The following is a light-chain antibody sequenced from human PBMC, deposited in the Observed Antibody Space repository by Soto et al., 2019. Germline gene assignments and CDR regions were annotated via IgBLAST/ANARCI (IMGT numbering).Light chain of an antibody. Sequence: EIVMTQSPATLSVSPGERATLSCRASQSVSSNLAWYQQKPGQSPRLLIYGASTRATGIPARFSGSGSGTEFTLTISSLQSGDFAVYYCQQYNNWPYTFGHGTKMXIK. J-gene: IGKJ2*01. V-gene: IGKV3-15*01. CDR2: GAS. CDR3: QQYNNWPYT. CDR1: QSVSSN.